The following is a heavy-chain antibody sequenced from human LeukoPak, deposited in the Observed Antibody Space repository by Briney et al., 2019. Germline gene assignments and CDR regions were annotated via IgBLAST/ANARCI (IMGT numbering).Heavy chain of an antibody. V-gene: IGHV1-18*01. CDR3: ARTYYYDTSGYYHGHWFDP. D-gene: IGHD3-22*01. Sequence: GASVKVSCKASGYTFTSYGITWVRQAPGQGLEWMGWISAYNGNTNYDQKLQGRVTMTTDTSTSTAYMELRSLTSDDTAVYYCARTYYYDTSGYYHGHWFDPWGQGTLVTVSS. CDR2: ISAYNGNT. CDR1: GYTFTSYG. J-gene: IGHJ5*02.